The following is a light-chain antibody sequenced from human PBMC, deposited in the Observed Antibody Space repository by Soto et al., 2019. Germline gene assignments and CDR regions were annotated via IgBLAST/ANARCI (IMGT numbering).Light chain of an antibody. Sequence: EILMTQSPATLSVSPGERATLSCRASQSISSNLAWYQQKPAQAPRLLIYGASTRATGIPDRFSGSGSGTEFTLTISSLQSEDFAVYYCQQYNDAATFDQGTKLEIK. CDR2: GAS. V-gene: IGKV3-15*01. CDR3: QQYNDAAT. CDR1: QSISSN. J-gene: IGKJ2*01.